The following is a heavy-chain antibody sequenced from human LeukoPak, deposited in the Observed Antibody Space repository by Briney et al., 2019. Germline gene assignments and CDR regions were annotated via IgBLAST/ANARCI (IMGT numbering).Heavy chain of an antibody. V-gene: IGHV5-51*01. CDR1: GYSFTTYW. D-gene: IGHD5-18*01. CDR2: IYPGDSDT. Sequence: GESLKISCKGSGYSFTTYWYGWVRQMPGKGLERMGIIYPGDSDTRYSPSFQGQVTISADKSISTAYLQWSSLKPSDTAMYYCARAPGYSYGKFDYWGQGTLVTVSS. CDR3: ARAPGYSYGKFDY. J-gene: IGHJ4*02.